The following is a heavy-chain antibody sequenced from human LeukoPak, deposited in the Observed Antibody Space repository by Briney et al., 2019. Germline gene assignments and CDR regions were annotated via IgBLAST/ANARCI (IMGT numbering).Heavy chain of an antibody. V-gene: IGHV4-61*02. Sequence: SETLSLTCTVSGDSISSGDYYWSWIRQPAGKGLEWIGRISSSGSTNYNPSLKSRVTISVDTSKNQFSLKLNSVTAADTAVYYCAKSNGYGLGDMWGQGTMVTVSS. CDR2: ISSSGST. CDR1: GDSISSGDYY. J-gene: IGHJ3*01. CDR3: AKSNGYGLGDM. D-gene: IGHD3-10*01.